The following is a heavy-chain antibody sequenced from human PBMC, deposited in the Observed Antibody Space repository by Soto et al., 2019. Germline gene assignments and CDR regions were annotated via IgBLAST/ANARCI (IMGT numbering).Heavy chain of an antibody. Sequence: GGSLRLSCAASGFTFDDYTMDGVRQATGKGLEWVSLISWDGGSTYYADSVKGRFTISRDNSKNSLYLQMNSLRTEDTALYYCAKAVVVTANSDYYYYGMDVWGQGTTVTVSS. D-gene: IGHD2-21*02. CDR2: ISWDGGST. CDR1: GFTFDDYT. CDR3: AKAVVVTANSDYYYYGMDV. V-gene: IGHV3-43*01. J-gene: IGHJ6*02.